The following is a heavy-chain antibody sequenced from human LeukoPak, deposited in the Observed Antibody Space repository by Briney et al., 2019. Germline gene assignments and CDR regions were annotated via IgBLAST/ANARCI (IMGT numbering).Heavy chain of an antibody. CDR2: ISYDGSNK. CDR1: GFTFSSYG. CDR3: AKGSTSWYYYYMDV. Sequence: GGSLRLSCAASGFTFSSYGMHWVRQAPGKGLEWVAVISYDGSNKYYADSVKGRFTISRDNSKNTLYLQMNSLRAEDTAVYYCAKGSTSWYYYYMDVWGKGTTVTVSS. V-gene: IGHV3-30*18. J-gene: IGHJ6*03.